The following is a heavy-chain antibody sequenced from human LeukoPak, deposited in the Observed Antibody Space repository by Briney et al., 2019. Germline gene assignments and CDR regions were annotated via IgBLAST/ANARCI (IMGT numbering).Heavy chain of an antibody. D-gene: IGHD2-2*01. J-gene: IGHJ4*02. CDR3: ARGPRSFVPAATHPFDY. Sequence: GGSLRLSCAASGFTVSSNYMSWVRQAPGKGLEWVSVIYSGGSTYYADSVKGRFTISRDNSKNTLYLQMNSLRAEDTAVYYCARGPRSFVPAATHPFDYWGQGTLVTVSS. CDR1: GFTVSSNY. CDR2: IYSGGST. V-gene: IGHV3-66*01.